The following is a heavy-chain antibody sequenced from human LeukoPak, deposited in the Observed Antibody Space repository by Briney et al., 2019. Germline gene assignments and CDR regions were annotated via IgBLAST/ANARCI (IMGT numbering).Heavy chain of an antibody. V-gene: IGHV1-3*01. J-gene: IGHJ4*02. Sequence: ASVKVSCTASGYTFASYAIHWVRQAPGQRLEWMGWISAGNGNTKYSQNFQGRVTFISNTSATTAFMELSSLRSEDAAVYYCARDSGSGNNDYWGQGTLVTVSS. CDR1: GYTFASYA. CDR3: ARDSGSGNNDY. CDR2: ISAGNGNT. D-gene: IGHD1-26*01.